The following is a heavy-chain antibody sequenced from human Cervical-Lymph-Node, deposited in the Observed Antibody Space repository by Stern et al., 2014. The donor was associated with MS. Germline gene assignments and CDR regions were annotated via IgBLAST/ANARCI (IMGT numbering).Heavy chain of an antibody. CDR1: GYKVSEAW. CDR2: LKSKKDGGTT. V-gene: IGHV3-15*01. CDR3: ATDGL. J-gene: IGHJ4*02. Sequence: EVQLVQSGGGLVKPGGSIRLSCAASGYKVSEAWMSWVRQAPGQGLEWVGILKSKKDGGTTDYAAPVRGRFTISRDDSINTVFLQMESLETEDTAVYYCATDGLWGQGTLVTVSS.